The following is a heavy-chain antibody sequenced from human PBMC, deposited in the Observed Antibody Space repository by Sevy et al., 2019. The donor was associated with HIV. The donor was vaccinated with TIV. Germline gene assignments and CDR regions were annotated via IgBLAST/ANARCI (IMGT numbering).Heavy chain of an antibody. CDR3: SRLRGTISPYYYFGLDV. CDR1: GFTFEDYA. CDR2: IRRKTFGGTT. Sequence: GGSLRLSCTTSGFTFEDYAMSWLRQTPGKGLEWVGFIRRKTFGGTTEHAASVKGRFTISRENSNSIAYLQMNNLKIEDAAVYFCSRLRGTISPYYYFGLDVWGQGTTVTVSS. V-gene: IGHV3-49*03. J-gene: IGHJ6*02. D-gene: IGHD3-3*01.